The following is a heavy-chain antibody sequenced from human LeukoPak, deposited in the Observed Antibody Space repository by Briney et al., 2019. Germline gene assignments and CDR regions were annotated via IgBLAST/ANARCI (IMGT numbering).Heavy chain of an antibody. V-gene: IGHV6-1*01. J-gene: IGHJ6*03. CDR3: AEGMATIPGYYYYYYMDV. CDR1: GDSVSSNSAA. D-gene: IGHD5-24*01. CDR2: TYYRSKWYN. Sequence: SQTLSLTCAISGDSVSSNSAAWNWIRQSPSRGLEWLGRTYYRSKWYNDYAVSVKSRITINPDTSKNQFSLQLNSVTPEDTAVYYCAEGMATIPGYYYYYYMDVWGKGTTVTVSS.